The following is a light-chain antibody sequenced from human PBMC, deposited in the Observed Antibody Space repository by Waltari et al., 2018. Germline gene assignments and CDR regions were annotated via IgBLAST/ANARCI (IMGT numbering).Light chain of an antibody. CDR2: DAS. J-gene: IGKJ2*01. CDR1: QSVGIK. V-gene: IGKV3-15*01. CDR3: QQSNNWPYT. Sequence: EIEMTQSPATLSVSPGERATVSCRASQSVGIKLAWYQQKPGQAPRLLFYDASTRATGIPVRFSGSGSGTEFTLTISSLQSEDFAVYYCQQSNNWPYTFGQGTKLEIK.